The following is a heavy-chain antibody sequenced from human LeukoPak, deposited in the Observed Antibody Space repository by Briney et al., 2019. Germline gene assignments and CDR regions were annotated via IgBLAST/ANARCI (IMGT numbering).Heavy chain of an antibody. V-gene: IGHV1-8*01. J-gene: IGHJ4*02. CDR2: INLFTGNT. D-gene: IGHD2/OR15-2a*01. CDR1: GYTFTGYG. CDR3: ARGFLGRNPVY. Sequence: ASVKVSCKASGYTFTGYGIHWVRQASGHGLEGLGWINLFTGNTDYIEKLQGRVTMTVNISITTACMELRSLRSEDTAVYYCARGFLGRNPVYWGQGTLVTVSS.